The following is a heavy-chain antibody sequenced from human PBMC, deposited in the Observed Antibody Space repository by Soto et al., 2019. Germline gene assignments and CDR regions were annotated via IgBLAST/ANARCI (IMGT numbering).Heavy chain of an antibody. V-gene: IGHV3-21*01. Sequence: PGGSLRLSCAASGFTFSSYSMNWVRQAPGKGLEWVSSISSSSSYIYYADSVKGRFTISRDNAKNSLYLQMNSLRAEDTAVYYCSRGAPPWLYAMDVWGQGTTVTVAS. D-gene: IGHD3-9*01. CDR3: SRGAPPWLYAMDV. CDR2: ISSSSSYI. J-gene: IGHJ6*02. CDR1: GFTFSSYS.